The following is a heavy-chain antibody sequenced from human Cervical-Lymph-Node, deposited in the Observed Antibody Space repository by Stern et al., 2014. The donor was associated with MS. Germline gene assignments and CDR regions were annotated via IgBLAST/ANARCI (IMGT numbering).Heavy chain of an antibody. CDR1: GASISSDDYY. D-gene: IGHD3-10*01. CDR2: LYYSENA. V-gene: IGHV4-30-4*01. J-gene: IGHJ6*02. Sequence: QVQLQESGPGLVQPSQTLSLTCTVSGASISSDDYYWSWIRQSPGKCLEWIGYLYYSENAYYNPSLKSRVTISVDTSRNQFSLTLTSVTAADTAVYYCARKRLEFTSYYYYGMDVWGQGTTVIVSS. CDR3: ARKRLEFTSYYYYGMDV.